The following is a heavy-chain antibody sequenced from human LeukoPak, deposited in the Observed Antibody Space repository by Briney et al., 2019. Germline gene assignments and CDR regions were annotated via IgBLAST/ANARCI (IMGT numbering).Heavy chain of an antibody. V-gene: IGHV4-34*01. CDR1: GGSFSGYY. Sequence: PPETLSLTCAVYGGSFSGYYWSWIRQPPGKGLEWIGEINHSGSTNYNPSLKSRVTISVDTSKNQFSLKLSSVTAADTAVYYCARGEANWGSYYFDYWGQGTLVTVSS. D-gene: IGHD7-27*01. CDR2: INHSGST. CDR3: ARGEANWGSYYFDY. J-gene: IGHJ4*02.